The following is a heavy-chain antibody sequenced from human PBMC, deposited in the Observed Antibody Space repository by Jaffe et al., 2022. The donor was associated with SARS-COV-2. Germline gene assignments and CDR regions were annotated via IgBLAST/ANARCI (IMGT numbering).Heavy chain of an antibody. CDR3: AKDGRGYSTTGV. CDR2: ISTTGGSI. J-gene: IGHJ6*02. D-gene: IGHD4-17*01. Sequence: EVQLLESGGGLVQPGGSLRLSCAVSGFGFSNYAMGWVRQAPGKGLEWVSYISTTGGSIYYADSVKGRFTISRDNSKSTLYLQMTSLRAEDTAVYYCAKDGRGYSTTGVWGQGTTVIVSS. CDR1: GFGFSNYA. V-gene: IGHV3-23*01.